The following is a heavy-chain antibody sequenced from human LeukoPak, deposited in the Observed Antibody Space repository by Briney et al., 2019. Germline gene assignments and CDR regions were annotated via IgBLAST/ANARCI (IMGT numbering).Heavy chain of an antibody. CDR2: IYNSGST. Sequence: PSETLSLTCTVSGGSISSYYWSWIRQPPGKGLEWIGYIYNSGSTTYNPSLKSRVTISVDTSKNQFSLKLSSVTAADTAVYYCARRGLQLANWGQGTLVTVSS. CDR1: GGSISSYY. J-gene: IGHJ4*02. CDR3: ARRGLQLAN. D-gene: IGHD6-13*01. V-gene: IGHV4-59*12.